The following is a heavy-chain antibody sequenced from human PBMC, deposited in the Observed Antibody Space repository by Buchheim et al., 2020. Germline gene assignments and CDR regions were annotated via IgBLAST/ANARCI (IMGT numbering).Heavy chain of an antibody. V-gene: IGHV3-23*01. CDR1: GFTFSSYA. Sequence: EVQLLESGGGLVQPGGSLRLSCAASGFTFSSYAMSWVRQAPGKGLEWVSTISGSGGSTYYADSVKGRFTISRDNSKNTLYLLMNSLRAEDTAVYYCAKYYYDSSGSNYYYYGMDVWGQGTT. CDR2: ISGSGGST. J-gene: IGHJ6*02. CDR3: AKYYYDSSGSNYYYYGMDV. D-gene: IGHD3-22*01.